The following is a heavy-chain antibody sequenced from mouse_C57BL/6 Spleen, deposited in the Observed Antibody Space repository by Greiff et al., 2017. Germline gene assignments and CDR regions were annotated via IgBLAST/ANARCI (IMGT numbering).Heavy chain of an antibody. CDR1: GYTFTSYW. D-gene: IGHD1-1*01. J-gene: IGHJ2*01. CDR3: ARSYGSSHFDY. CDR2: IYPSSGST. Sequence: VKLQQPGAELVKPGASVKMSCKASGYTFTSYWITWVKQRPGQGLEWIGDIYPSSGSTNYNEKFKSKATLTVDTSSSTAYMQLSSLTSEDSAVYYCARSYGSSHFDYWGQGTTLTVSS. V-gene: IGHV1-55*01.